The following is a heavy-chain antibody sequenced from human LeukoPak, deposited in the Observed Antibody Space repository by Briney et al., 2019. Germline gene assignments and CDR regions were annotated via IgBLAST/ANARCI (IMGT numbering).Heavy chain of an antibody. CDR2: ISSSGSTI. V-gene: IGHV3-48*03. CDR3: ARDSGYSYGYYFDY. D-gene: IGHD5-18*01. CDR1: GFTFSSYE. Sequence: PGGSLRLSCAASGFTFSSYEMNWVRQAPGKGLEWISDISSSGSTINYADSVKGRFTISRDNAKNSLYLQMNSLRAEDTALYYCARDSGYSYGYYFDYWGQGTLVTVSS. J-gene: IGHJ4*02.